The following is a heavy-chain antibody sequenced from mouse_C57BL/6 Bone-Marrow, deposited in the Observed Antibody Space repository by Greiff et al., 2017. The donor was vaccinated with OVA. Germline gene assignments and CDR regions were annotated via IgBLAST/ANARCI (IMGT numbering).Heavy chain of an antibody. V-gene: IGHV3-6*01. CDR2: ISYDGSN. CDR1: GYSITSGYY. D-gene: IGHD1-1*01. CDR3: ARSTTVGQGMDY. J-gene: IGHJ4*01. Sequence: VQLKESGPGLVKPSQSLSLTCSVTGYSITSGYYWNWIRQFPGNKLEWMGYISYDGSNNYNPSLKNRISITRDTSKNQFFLKLNSVTTEDTATYYCARSTTVGQGMDYWGQGTSVTVSS.